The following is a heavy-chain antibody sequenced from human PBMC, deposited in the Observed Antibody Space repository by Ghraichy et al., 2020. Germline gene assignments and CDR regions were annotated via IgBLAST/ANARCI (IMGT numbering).Heavy chain of an antibody. CDR1: GFTFSSYS. J-gene: IGHJ6*02. CDR3: ARDPFRYSGYAGPLGGMDV. D-gene: IGHD5-12*01. Sequence: GESLNISCAASGFTFSSYSMNWVRQAPGKGLERVSSISSSSSYIYYADSVKGRFTISRDNAKNSLYLQMNSLRAEDTAVYYCARDPFRYSGYAGPLGGMDVWGQGTTVTVSS. CDR2: ISSSSSYI. V-gene: IGHV3-21*01.